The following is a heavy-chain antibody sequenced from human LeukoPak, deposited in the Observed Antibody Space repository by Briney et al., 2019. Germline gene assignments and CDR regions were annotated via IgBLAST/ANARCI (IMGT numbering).Heavy chain of an antibody. CDR2: INPNSGGT. D-gene: IGHD4-17*01. V-gene: IGHV1-2*02. J-gene: IGHJ5*02. CDR1: GYTFTGYY. Sequence: ASVKVSCKASGYTFTGYYMHWVRQAPGQGLEWMGWINPNSGGTNYAQKFQGRVTMTRDTSISTAYMELSRLRSDDTAVYYCARQAHTVTLYNWFDPWGQGTLVTVSP. CDR3: ARQAHTVTLYNWFDP.